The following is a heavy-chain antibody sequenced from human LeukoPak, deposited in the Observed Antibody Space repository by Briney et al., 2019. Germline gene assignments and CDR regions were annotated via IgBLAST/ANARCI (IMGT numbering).Heavy chain of an antibody. CDR3: ASFAPYDAFDI. CDR2: ISNNGDNT. V-gene: IGHV3-23*01. Sequence: GGSLRLSCTASGFTFATYAMSWVRQAPGKGLEWVSTISNNGDNTYYADSVKGRFAISRDNSKNTLYLHMNSLRAEDTAVYYCASFAPYDAFDIWGQGTMVAVSS. CDR1: GFTFATYA. J-gene: IGHJ3*02.